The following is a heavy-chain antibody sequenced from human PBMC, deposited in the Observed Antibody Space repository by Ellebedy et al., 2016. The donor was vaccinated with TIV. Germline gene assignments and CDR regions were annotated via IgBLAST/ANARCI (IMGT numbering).Heavy chain of an antibody. J-gene: IGHJ4*02. Sequence: MPSETLSLTCTVSGVSISSYYWSWIRQPPGKGLEWIGYIYYSGSTNYNPSLKSRVTISVDTSKNQFSLKLSSVTAADTAVYYCARSGYYGYYFDYWGQGTLVTVSS. CDR3: ARSGYYGYYFDY. D-gene: IGHD3-10*01. V-gene: IGHV4-59*01. CDR2: IYYSGST. CDR1: GVSISSYY.